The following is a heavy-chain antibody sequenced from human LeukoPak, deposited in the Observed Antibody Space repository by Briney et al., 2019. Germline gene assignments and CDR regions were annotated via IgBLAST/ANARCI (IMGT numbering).Heavy chain of an antibody. D-gene: IGHD3-3*01. CDR3: ARLSLKVLEWSPTKGKETHYFDY. J-gene: IGHJ4*02. Sequence: PSGTLSLTCAVSGGSISSSNWWSWVRQPPGKGLEWIGEIFHSGSTNYKSSLKSRVTILVDKSKNQFSLKLSSVTAADTAVYYCARLSLKVLEWSPTKGKETHYFDYWGQGTLVTVSS. V-gene: IGHV4-4*02. CDR2: IFHSGST. CDR1: GGSISSSNW.